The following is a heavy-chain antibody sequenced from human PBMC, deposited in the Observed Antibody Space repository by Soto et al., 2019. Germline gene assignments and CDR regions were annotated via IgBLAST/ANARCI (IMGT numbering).Heavy chain of an antibody. CDR1: GFTFSDYY. V-gene: IGHV3-11*06. D-gene: IGHD2-2*01. CDR3: ARVFCSSTSCYGVPWFDP. J-gene: IGHJ5*02. CDR2: ISSSSSYT. Sequence: GGSLRLSCAASGFTFSDYYMSWIRQAPGKGLEWVSYISSSSSYTNYADSVKGRFTISRDNAKNSLYLQMNSLRAEDTAVYYCARVFCSSTSCYGVPWFDPWGQGTLVTVSS.